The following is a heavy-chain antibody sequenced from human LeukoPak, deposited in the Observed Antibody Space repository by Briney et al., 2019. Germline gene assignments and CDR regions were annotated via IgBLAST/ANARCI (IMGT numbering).Heavy chain of an antibody. V-gene: IGHV3-15*01. Sequence: GGSLRLSCAVSGFTFTNAWMNWVRQAPGKGLEWVGRARAKTDGGTTEYAAPVKGRFSISRDDSTNTVYLQMNSLITEDTAIYYCAADTPVPLAQIDYWGQGALVTVSS. CDR1: GFTFTNAW. D-gene: IGHD2/OR15-2a*01. CDR3: AADTPVPLAQIDY. CDR2: ARAKTDGGTT. J-gene: IGHJ4*02.